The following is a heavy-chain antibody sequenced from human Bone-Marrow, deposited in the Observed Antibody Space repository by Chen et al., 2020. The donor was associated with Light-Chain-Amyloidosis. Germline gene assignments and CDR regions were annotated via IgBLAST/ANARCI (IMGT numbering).Heavy chain of an antibody. CDR2: IYPDDSDA. D-gene: IGHD5-12*01. CDR1: GYTFPNYW. V-gene: IGHV5-51*01. CDR3: ARRRDGYNFDY. Sequence: EVQLGQSGPEGKKPGESLKISCKGSGYTFPNYWIGWVRQMPGKGLEWMGVIYPDDSDARYSPSFEGQVTISADKSITTAYLQWRSLKASDTAMYYCARRRDGYNFDYWGQGTLVTVSS. J-gene: IGHJ4*02.